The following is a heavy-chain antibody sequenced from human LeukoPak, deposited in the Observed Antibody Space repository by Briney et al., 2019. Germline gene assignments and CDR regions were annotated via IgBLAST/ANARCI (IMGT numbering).Heavy chain of an antibody. Sequence: SVKVSCKASGGTFSSYAISWVRQAPGQGLEWMGGVIPIFGTANYAQKFQGRVTITTDESTSTAYMELSSLRSEDTAVYYCAREGYCTNGVCLGEFFDLWGRGTLVTVSS. CDR3: AREGYCTNGVCLGEFFDL. J-gene: IGHJ2*01. CDR2: VIPIFGTA. D-gene: IGHD2-8*01. V-gene: IGHV1-69*05. CDR1: GGTFSSYA.